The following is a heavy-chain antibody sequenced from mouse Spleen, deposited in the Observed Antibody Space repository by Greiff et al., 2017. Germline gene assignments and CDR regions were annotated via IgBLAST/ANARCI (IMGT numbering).Heavy chain of an antibody. CDR3: TKNWAYFDY. V-gene: IGHV1-15*01. J-gene: IGHJ2*01. Sequence: LVESGAELVRPGASVTLSCKASGYTFTDYEMHWVKQTPVHGLEWIGAIDPETCGTAYNQKFKGKAILTADKSSSTAYMELRSLTSEDSAVYYCTKNWAYFDYWGQGTTLTVSS. D-gene: IGHD4-1*01. CDR1: GYTFTDYE. CDR2: IDPETCGT.